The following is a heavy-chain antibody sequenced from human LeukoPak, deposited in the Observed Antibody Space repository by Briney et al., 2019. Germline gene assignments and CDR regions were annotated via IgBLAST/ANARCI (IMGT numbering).Heavy chain of an antibody. J-gene: IGHJ4*02. CDR1: GYTFTSYG. CDR2: ISAYNGNT. V-gene: IGHV1-18*01. CDR3: ARDNRAAVAGSTAAY. Sequence: ASVKVSCKASGYTFTSYGISWVRQAPGQGLEWMGWISAYNGNTNYAQKLQGRVTMTTDTSTSTAYMELRSLRSDDTAVYYCARDNRAAVAGSTAAYWGPGTLVTVSS. D-gene: IGHD6-19*01.